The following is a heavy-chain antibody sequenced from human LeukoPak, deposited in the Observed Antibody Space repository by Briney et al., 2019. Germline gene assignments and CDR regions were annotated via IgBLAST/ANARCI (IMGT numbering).Heavy chain of an antibody. CDR3: ARSADSSGYAKFDY. J-gene: IGHJ4*02. V-gene: IGHV3-11*04. CDR1: GFTFSDYY. Sequence: GGSLRLSCAASGFTFSDYYMSWIRQAPGKGLEWVSYISSSGSTIYCADSVKGRFTISRDNAKNSLYLQMNSLRAEDTAVYYCARSADSSGYAKFDYWGQGTLVTVSS. CDR2: ISSSGSTI. D-gene: IGHD3-22*01.